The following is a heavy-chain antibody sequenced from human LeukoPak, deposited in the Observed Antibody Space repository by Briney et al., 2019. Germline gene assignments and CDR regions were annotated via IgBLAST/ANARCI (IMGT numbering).Heavy chain of an antibody. Sequence: GASVKVSCKASGGTFSSYAISWVRQAPGQGLEWMGRIIPILGIANYAQKFQGRVTITADKSTSTAYMELSSLRSEDTAVYYCARDRTYCGGDCYNPDAFDIWGQGTMVTVSS. CDR2: IIPILGIA. J-gene: IGHJ3*02. D-gene: IGHD2-21*02. V-gene: IGHV1-69*04. CDR1: GGTFSSYA. CDR3: ARDRTYCGGDCYNPDAFDI.